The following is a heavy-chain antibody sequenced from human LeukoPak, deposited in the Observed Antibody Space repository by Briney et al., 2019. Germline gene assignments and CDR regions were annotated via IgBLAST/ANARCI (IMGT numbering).Heavy chain of an antibody. J-gene: IGHJ4*02. CDR1: GFNFRNYE. CDR2: ISSSGSTI. CDR3: ARDLASGLDY. D-gene: IGHD3-10*01. Sequence: GGSLRLSCAASGFNFRNYEMHWVRQAPGKGLEWLSYISSSGSTIYYADSVKGRFTISRDNAKNSLYLQMNSLRAEDTALYYCARDLASGLDYWGQGTLVTVSS. V-gene: IGHV3-48*03.